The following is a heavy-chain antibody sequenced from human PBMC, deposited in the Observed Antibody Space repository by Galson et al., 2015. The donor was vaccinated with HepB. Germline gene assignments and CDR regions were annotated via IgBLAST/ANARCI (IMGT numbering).Heavy chain of an antibody. J-gene: IGHJ4*02. V-gene: IGHV3-74*01. CDR1: GFTFSSYW. CDR2: INSDGSST. Sequence: SLRLSCAASGFTFSSYWMHWVRQAPGKGLVWVSRINSDGSSTSYADSVKGRFTISRDNAKNTLYLQMNSLRAEDTAVYYCARDDSSGYYYNYWGQGTLVTVSS. D-gene: IGHD3-22*01. CDR3: ARDDSSGYYYNY.